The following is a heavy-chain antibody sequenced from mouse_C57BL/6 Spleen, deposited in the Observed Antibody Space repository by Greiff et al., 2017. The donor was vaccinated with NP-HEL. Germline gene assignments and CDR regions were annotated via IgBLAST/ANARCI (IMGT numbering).Heavy chain of an antibody. CDR1: GYTFTSYW. CDR3: ARDWDATY. CDR2: INPSSGYT. J-gene: IGHJ3*01. V-gene: IGHV1-7*01. D-gene: IGHD4-1*01. Sequence: VQLQQSGAELAKPGASVKLSCKASGYTFTSYWMHWVKQRPGQGLEWIGYINPSSGYTKYNQKFKYKATLTADKSSSTAYMQLSSLTYEDSAVYYCARDWDATYWGQGTLVTVSA.